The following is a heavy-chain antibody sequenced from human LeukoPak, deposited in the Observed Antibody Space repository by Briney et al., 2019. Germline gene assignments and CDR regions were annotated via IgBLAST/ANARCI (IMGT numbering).Heavy chain of an antibody. Sequence: PGRSLRLSGAASGFTFSSYGMHWVRQAPGKGLEWVAVISYDGSNKYYADSVKGRFTISRDNSKNTLYLQMNSLRAEDTAVYYCAKDKGFLGSGYPAHFDYWGQGTLVTVSS. J-gene: IGHJ4*02. CDR3: AKDKGFLGSGYPAHFDY. CDR2: ISYDGSNK. D-gene: IGHD3-22*01. V-gene: IGHV3-30*18. CDR1: GFTFSSYG.